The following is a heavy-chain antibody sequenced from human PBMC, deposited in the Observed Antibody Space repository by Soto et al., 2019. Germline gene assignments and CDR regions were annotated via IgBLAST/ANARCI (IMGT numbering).Heavy chain of an antibody. CDR2: INPSGGST. CDR1: GYTFTSYY. J-gene: IGHJ5*02. Sequence: ASGKVSGKASGYTFTSYYIHWVRQAPGQGLEWMGIINPSGGSTSYAQKFQGRVTMTRDTSTSTVYMELSSLRSEDTAVYYCARDPRGGFDPWGQGTLVTVSS. D-gene: IGHD3-10*01. V-gene: IGHV1-46*01. CDR3: ARDPRGGFDP.